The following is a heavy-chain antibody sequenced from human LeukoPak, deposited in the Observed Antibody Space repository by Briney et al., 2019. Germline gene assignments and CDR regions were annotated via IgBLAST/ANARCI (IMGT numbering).Heavy chain of an antibody. CDR3: ARDLLRGGAY. J-gene: IGHJ4*02. D-gene: IGHD1-26*01. Sequence: PGGSLRLSCAASGFTFNSYWMHWVRQAPGKGLVWVSRIDTDGSSTNYPDSVKGRFTISRDNAKNTLYLQMNSLRAEDTAVYYCARDLLRGGAYWGQGTLVTVPS. V-gene: IGHV3-74*01. CDR1: GFTFNSYW. CDR2: IDTDGSST.